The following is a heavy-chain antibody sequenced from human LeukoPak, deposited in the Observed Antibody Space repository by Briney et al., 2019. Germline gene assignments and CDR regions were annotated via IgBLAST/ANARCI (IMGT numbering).Heavy chain of an antibody. CDR3: ARDLGGKLGTFDY. CDR2: IIPIFGTA. Sequence: SVKLSCKASVGTFSSYAISWVRQAPGQGLEWMGGIIPIFGTANYAQKFQGRVTITADESTSTAYMELSSLRSEDTAVYYCARDLGGKLGTFDYWGQGTLVTVSS. CDR1: VGTFSSYA. V-gene: IGHV1-69*13. J-gene: IGHJ4*02. D-gene: IGHD3-16*01.